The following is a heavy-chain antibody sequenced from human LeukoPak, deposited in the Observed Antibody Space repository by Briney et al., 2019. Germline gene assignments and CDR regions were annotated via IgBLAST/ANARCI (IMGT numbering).Heavy chain of an antibody. CDR3: ARDSGIYGMDV. J-gene: IGHJ6*02. V-gene: IGHV4-30-2*01. CDR1: GGSISSGSYS. Sequence: SQTLSLTCAVSGGSISSGSYSWSWIRQPPGKGLEWIGYIYHSGSMYYKPSLKSRVTISVDRSKNQFSLKLSSVTAADTAVYYCARDSGIYGMDVWGQGTTVTVSS. CDR2: IYHSGSM.